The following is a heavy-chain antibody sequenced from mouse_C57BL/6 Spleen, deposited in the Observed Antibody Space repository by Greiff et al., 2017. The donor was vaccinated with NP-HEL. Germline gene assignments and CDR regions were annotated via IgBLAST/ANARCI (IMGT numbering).Heavy chain of an antibody. CDR1: GYSFTSGYD. Sequence: VQLKESGPGMVKPSQSLSLTCTVTGYSFTSGYDWHWIRHSPGNKLEWMGYISYSGSTNYNPSFKSRISITHDKSKNHVFLEVKSETTEDTATYSCARDSGSSGWYFDGWGAGTTDTVSS. J-gene: IGHJ1*01. V-gene: IGHV3-1*01. CDR2: ISYSGST. D-gene: IGHD1-1*01. CDR3: ARDSGSSGWYFDG.